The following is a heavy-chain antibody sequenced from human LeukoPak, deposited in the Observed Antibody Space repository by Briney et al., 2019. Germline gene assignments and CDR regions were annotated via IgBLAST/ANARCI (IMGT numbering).Heavy chain of an antibody. CDR1: GYSFTSYW. CDR2: IYPDDSDT. CDR3: ARRSYGLGSYHGPYGMDV. V-gene: IGHV5-51*01. D-gene: IGHD3-10*01. J-gene: IGHJ6*02. Sequence: GESLKISCKGSGYSFTSYWIGWVRQVPGKGLEWMGIIYPDDSDTRYSPSFQGQVTISADKSISTAYLQWSSLKASDTAMYYCARRSYGLGSYHGPYGMDVWGQGTTVTVSS.